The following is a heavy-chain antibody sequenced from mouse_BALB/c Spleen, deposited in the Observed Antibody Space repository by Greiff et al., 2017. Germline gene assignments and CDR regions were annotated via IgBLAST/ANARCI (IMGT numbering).Heavy chain of an antibody. Sequence: EVHLVESGGDLVKPGGSLKLSCAASGFTFSSYTMSWVRQTPEKRLEWVATISSGGSYTYYPDSVKGRFTISRDNAKNTLYLQMSSLKSEDTAMYYCTRDGYFDYWGQGTTLTVSS. CDR2: ISSGGSYT. V-gene: IGHV5-6-4*01. J-gene: IGHJ2*01. D-gene: IGHD2-2*01. CDR3: TRDGYFDY. CDR1: GFTFSSYT.